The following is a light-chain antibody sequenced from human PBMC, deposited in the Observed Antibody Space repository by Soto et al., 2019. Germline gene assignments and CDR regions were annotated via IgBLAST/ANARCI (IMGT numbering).Light chain of an antibody. CDR3: SSYAGSNIYVA. CDR1: SSDVGGYNY. Sequence: QSALTQPPSASGSPGQSVTISCTGTSSDVGGYNYVSWYQHHPGKAPKLMLYEVSTRPSGVPDRFSGSKSGNTASLTVSGRQAEDEADYYCSSYAGSNIYVAFGGGTKLTVL. J-gene: IGLJ2*01. V-gene: IGLV2-8*01. CDR2: EVS.